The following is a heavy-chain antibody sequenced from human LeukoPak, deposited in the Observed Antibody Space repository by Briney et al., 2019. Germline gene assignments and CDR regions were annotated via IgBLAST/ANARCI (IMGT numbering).Heavy chain of an antibody. Sequence: GESLRLSCVASGFTFDTFAMSWVRLAPGKGLELVSGIGNTETYYADSVKGRFTISRDNSKSTIYLHMNNLRAEDTALYYCARDGQAFNSNWDYFEYWGQGTPVTVSS. D-gene: IGHD7-27*01. CDR3: ARDGQAFNSNWDYFEY. V-gene: IGHV3-23*01. CDR1: GFTFDTFA. CDR2: IGNTET. J-gene: IGHJ4*02.